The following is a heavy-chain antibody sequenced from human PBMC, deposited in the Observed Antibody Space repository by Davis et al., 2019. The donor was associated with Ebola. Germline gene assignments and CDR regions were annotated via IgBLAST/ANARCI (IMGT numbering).Heavy chain of an antibody. CDR3: ARGDITIFGVVPTDY. CDR1: GYTFTSYG. V-gene: IGHV1-69*13. D-gene: IGHD3-3*01. Sequence: SVKVSCKASGYTFTSYGISWVRQAPGQGLEWMGGIIPIFGTANYAQKFQGRVTITADESTSTAYMELSSLRSEDTAVYYCARGDITIFGVVPTDYWGQGTLVTVSS. J-gene: IGHJ4*02. CDR2: IIPIFGTA.